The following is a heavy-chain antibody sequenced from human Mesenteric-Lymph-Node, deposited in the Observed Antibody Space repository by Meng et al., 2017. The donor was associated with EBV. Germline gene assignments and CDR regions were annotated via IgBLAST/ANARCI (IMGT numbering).Heavy chain of an antibody. CDR3: ANRGPFDY. CDR2: ISDSGDTT. D-gene: IGHD3/OR15-3a*01. V-gene: IGHV3-23*04. Sequence: LVGAGGGLVQPVGSLRLSCAVSGITFSSYDMSWVRQAPGKGLEWVSGISDSGDTTYYAGSVKGRFTISRDNSKSTLFLQMNSLRAEDTAVYYCANRGPFDYWGQGTLVTVSS. CDR1: GITFSSYD. J-gene: IGHJ4*02.